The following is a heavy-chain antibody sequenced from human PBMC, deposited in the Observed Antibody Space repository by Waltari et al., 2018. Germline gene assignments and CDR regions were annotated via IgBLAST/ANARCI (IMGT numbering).Heavy chain of an antibody. V-gene: IGHV4-61*09. D-gene: IGHD6-13*01. J-gene: IGHJ6*02. CDR3: ARAPPSSSWYWGEVLYRYYGMDV. CDR2: IYTSGST. CDR1: GGSISSGSYY. Sequence: QVQLQESGPGLVKPSQTLSLTCTVSGGSISSGSYYWSWIRQPAGKGLEWIGYIYTSGSTNYNPSLKSRVTISVDTSKNQFSLKLSSVTAADTAVYYCARAPPSSSWYWGEVLYRYYGMDVWGQGTTVTVSS.